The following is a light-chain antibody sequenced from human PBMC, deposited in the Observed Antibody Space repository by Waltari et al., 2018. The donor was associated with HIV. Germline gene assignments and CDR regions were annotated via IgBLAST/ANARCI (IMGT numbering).Light chain of an antibody. V-gene: IGLV2-8*01. CDR2: VVT. CDR1: SSDVGYFNY. J-gene: IGLJ3*02. CDR3: NSYAGSNTLV. Sequence: QSALTQPPSASGSPGQSVTISCTGTSSDVGYFNYVSWYQQHPGKAPNIVIFVVTKRPSGVPDRFSGAKSGNTASLPVSGLQREDEAVYYCNSYAGSNTLVCGGGTKLTVL.